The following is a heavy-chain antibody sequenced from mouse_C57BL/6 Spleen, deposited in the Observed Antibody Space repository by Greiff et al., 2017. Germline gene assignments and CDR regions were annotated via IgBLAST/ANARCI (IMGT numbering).Heavy chain of an antibody. J-gene: IGHJ2*01. CDR1: GYTFTSSW. CDR2: IYPGSGST. D-gene: IGHD1-1*01. Sequence: QVQLQQPGAELVKPGASVKMSCKASGYTFTSSWITWVKQRPGQGLEWIGDIYPGSGSTNYNEKFKSKATLTVDTSSSTAYMQLSSLTSEDSAVYYCARFGSSYDYFDYWGQGTTLTVSS. CDR3: ARFGSSYDYFDY. V-gene: IGHV1-55*01.